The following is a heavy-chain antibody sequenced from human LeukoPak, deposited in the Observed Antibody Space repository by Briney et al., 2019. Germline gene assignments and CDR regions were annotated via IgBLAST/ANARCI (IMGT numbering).Heavy chain of an antibody. D-gene: IGHD6-13*01. CDR3: VASLAASGTVEY. CDR1: GLRFEDYA. J-gene: IGHJ4*02. CDR2: ISWNSDVI. V-gene: IGHV3-9*03. Sequence: GGSLSPSCPASGLRFEDYALHWVRQAPGKGLEGVSGISWNSDVIGYADPVKGRFSISRDNAKNSVYLQMDSLRPEDLALYYCVASLAASGTVEYWGQGTLVTVSS.